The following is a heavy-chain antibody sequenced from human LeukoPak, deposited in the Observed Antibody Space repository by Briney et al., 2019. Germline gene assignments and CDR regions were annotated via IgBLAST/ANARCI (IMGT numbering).Heavy chain of an antibody. D-gene: IGHD6-6*01. CDR2: IYYSGST. Sequence: SETLSLTCTVSGGSISSGGYYWSWIRQHPGKGLEWIGYIYYSGSTYYNPSLKSRATISVDTSKNQFSLKLSSVTAADTAVYYCARARHSSSSGRGAFDIWGQGTMVTVSS. V-gene: IGHV4-31*03. CDR1: GGSISSGGYY. J-gene: IGHJ3*02. CDR3: ARARHSSSSGRGAFDI.